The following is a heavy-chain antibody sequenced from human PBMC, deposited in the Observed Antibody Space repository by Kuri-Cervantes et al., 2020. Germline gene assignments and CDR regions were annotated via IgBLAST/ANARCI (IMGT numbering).Heavy chain of an antibody. CDR3: AKGERDYDFWSGYYEMSYYYYYGMDV. J-gene: IGHJ6*02. CDR1: GVTFSSYG. Sequence: GGSLRLSCAASGVTFSSYGMHWVRQAPGKGLEWVAVISYDGSNKYYADSVKGRFTISRDNSKNTLYLQMNSLRAEDTAVYYCAKGERDYDFWSGYYEMSYYYYYGMDVWGQGTTVTVSS. V-gene: IGHV3-30*18. D-gene: IGHD3-3*01. CDR2: ISYDGSNK.